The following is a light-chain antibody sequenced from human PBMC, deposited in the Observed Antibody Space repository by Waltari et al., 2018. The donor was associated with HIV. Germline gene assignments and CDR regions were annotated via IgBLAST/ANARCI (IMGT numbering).Light chain of an antibody. CDR2: EEN. J-gene: IGLJ3*02. V-gene: IGLV6-57*02. CDR3: QSYGSSNHWV. Sequence: NFMLTQPHSVSESPGKTVTISCTGSSGSIASNSVQWYQQRPGGVPTTVIYEENQRPSGVPGRCSGSIDSSSNSASLTSSGLKTEYEADYYCQSYGSSNHWVFGGVTKLTVL. CDR1: SGSIASNS.